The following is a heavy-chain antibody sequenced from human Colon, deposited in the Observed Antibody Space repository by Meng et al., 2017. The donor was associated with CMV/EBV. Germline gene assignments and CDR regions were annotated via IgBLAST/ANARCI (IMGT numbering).Heavy chain of an antibody. CDR3: ARDPTYYYERSGYPAGY. Sequence: GGSLRLSCEVSGFTFSKYFMTWVRQTPGKGLEWVAAISSSGDRTYYADSMEGRFTISRDNAKNSLYLQMNRLRAEDTAVYYCARDPTYYYERSGYPAGYWGQGTLVTVSS. J-gene: IGHJ4*02. V-gene: IGHV3-23*01. CDR2: ISSSGDRT. CDR1: GFTFSKYF. D-gene: IGHD3-22*01.